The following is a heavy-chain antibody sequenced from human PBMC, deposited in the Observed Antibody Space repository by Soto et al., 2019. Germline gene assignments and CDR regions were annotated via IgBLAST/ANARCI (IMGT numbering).Heavy chain of an antibody. Sequence: SETLSLTCTVSGGSISSGGYYWSWIRQHPGKGLEWIGYIYYSGSTYYNPSLKSRVTISVDTSKNQFSLKLSSVTAADTVVYYCARDRGWTPKYYYDSSGYYPPRHFDYWGQGTLVTVSS. CDR2: IYYSGST. CDR1: GGSISSGGYY. J-gene: IGHJ4*02. V-gene: IGHV4-31*03. CDR3: ARDRGWTPKYYYDSSGYYPPRHFDY. D-gene: IGHD3-22*01.